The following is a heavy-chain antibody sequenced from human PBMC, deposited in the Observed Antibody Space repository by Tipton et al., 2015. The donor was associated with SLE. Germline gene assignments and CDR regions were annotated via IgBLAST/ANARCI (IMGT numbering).Heavy chain of an antibody. CDR2: ISYDGGNK. J-gene: IGHJ6*03. Sequence: SLRLSCAASGFTFSSYAMHWVRQAPGKGLEWVAVISYDGGNKYYADSVKGRFTISRDNSKNTLYLQMNSLRAEDTAVYYCARSLLGYCSGGSCSYYYYMDVWGKGTTVTVSS. V-gene: IGHV3-30*04. CDR1: GFTFSSYA. CDR3: ARSLLGYCSGGSCSYYYYMDV. D-gene: IGHD2-15*01.